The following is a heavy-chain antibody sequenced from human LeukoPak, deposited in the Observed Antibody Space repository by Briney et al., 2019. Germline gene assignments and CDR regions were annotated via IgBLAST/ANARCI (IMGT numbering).Heavy chain of an antibody. Sequence: SETLSLTCTVSGGSISSHYWSWIRQPPGKGLEWIGYIYYSGSTNYNPSLKSRVTISLDTSKNQCSLKLSSVTAADTAVCYCARGIPAAGDSWFDPWGQGILVTVSS. CDR3: ARGIPAAGDSWFDP. J-gene: IGHJ5*02. CDR1: GGSISSHY. V-gene: IGHV4-59*08. D-gene: IGHD6-13*01. CDR2: IYYSGST.